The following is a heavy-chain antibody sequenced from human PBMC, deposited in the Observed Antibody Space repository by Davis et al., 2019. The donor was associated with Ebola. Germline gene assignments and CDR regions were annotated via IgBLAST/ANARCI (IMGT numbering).Heavy chain of an antibody. V-gene: IGHV4-61*08. J-gene: IGHJ5*02. Sequence: SETLSLTCTVSGGSISSGGYYYNWIRQPPGKGLEWIGYIHYSGSTNYSPSLKSRVTISIDTSKNQFSLKLISVTATDTAIYYCARGGYSDWFDPWGQGALVTVSS. CDR3: ARGGYSDWFDP. CDR1: GGSISSGGYY. CDR2: IHYSGST. D-gene: IGHD3-22*01.